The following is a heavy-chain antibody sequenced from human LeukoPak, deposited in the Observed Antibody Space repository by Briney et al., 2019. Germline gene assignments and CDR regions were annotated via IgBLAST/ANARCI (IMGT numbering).Heavy chain of an antibody. CDR2: IYHSGST. CDR3: ARLWFLEWLFDY. J-gene: IGHJ4*02. D-gene: IGHD3-3*01. V-gene: IGHV4-38-2*01. Sequence: PSETLSLTCAVSGYSISSGYYWGWIRPPPGKGLEWIGSIYHSGSTYYNPSLESRVTISVDTSKNQFSLKLSPVTAADTAVYYCARLWFLEWLFDYWGQGTLVTVSS. CDR1: GYSISSGYY.